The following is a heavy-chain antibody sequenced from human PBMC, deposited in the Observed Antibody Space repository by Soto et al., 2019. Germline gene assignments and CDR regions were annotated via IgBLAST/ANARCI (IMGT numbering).Heavy chain of an antibody. D-gene: IGHD6-6*01. Sequence: KQSQTLSLTCTVSGGSISSSSYYWGWIRQPPGKGLEWIGSIYYSGSTYYNPSLKSRVTISVDTSKNQFSLKLSSVTAADTAVYYCARTIGEQLVLHYWGQGTLVTVSS. V-gene: IGHV4-39*01. CDR2: IYYSGST. CDR3: ARTIGEQLVLHY. J-gene: IGHJ4*02. CDR1: GGSISSSSYY.